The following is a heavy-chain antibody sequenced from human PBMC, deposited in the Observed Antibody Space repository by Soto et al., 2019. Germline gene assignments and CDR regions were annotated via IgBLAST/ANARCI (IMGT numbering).Heavy chain of an antibody. V-gene: IGHV4-39*01. CDR2: IYYSGTT. CDR1: GFSISRTSYY. Sequence: QLQLQESGPGLVKPSETLSLTCIVSGFSISRTSYYWGWIRHPPGKGLEWIGSIYYSGTTYYNPSLKSRVTIAVDKSKNQLTLKLGSVTAADTAVYYCARHVPDDSSEAYDYWGQGTLVTVSS. J-gene: IGHJ4*02. D-gene: IGHD3-22*01. CDR3: ARHVPDDSSEAYDY.